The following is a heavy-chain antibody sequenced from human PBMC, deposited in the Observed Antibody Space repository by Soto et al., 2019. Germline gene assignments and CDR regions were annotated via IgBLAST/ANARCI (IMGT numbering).Heavy chain of an antibody. J-gene: IGHJ5*02. D-gene: IGHD2-2*01. CDR2: MYYSGST. V-gene: IGHV4-31*03. CDR1: GGSISSGGYY. CDR3: ARAGDIVVVPAAMFWFDP. Sequence: SESLSLTCTVSGGSISSGGYYWSWIRQHPGKGLEWMGYMYYSGSTYYNPSLKSRVTIAVDTSKNQFSLKLSSVTAADTAVYYCARAGDIVVVPAAMFWFDPWGQGTLVT.